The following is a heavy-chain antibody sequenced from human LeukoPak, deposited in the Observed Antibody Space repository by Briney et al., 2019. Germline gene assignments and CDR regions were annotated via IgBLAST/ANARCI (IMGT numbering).Heavy chain of an antibody. J-gene: IGHJ6*02. V-gene: IGHV3-21*01. CDR1: GFTFSSCS. CDR2: ISSSSSYM. D-gene: IGHD5-12*01. Sequence: GGSLRLSCAASGFTFSSCSMNWVRQAPGKGLEWVSSISSSSSYMYYTDSVKGRFTISRDNARNSLYLQMNSLTAEDTAVYYCAREPSGRYYYSYGLDVWGHGTTVTVSS. CDR3: AREPSGRYYYSYGLDV.